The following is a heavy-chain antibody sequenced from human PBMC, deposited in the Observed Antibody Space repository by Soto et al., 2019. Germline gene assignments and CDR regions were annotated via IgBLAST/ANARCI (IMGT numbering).Heavy chain of an antibody. CDR1: GFTFTSSA. CDR2: IVVGSGNT. J-gene: IGHJ4*02. D-gene: IGHD3-16*02. V-gene: IGHV1-58*02. CDR3: AADIPRC. Sequence: SVKVSCKASGFTFTSSAMQLVRQARGQRLEWIGWIVVGSGNTNYAQKFQERVTITRDMSTSTAYMELSSLRSEDTAVYYCAADIPRCWGQGTLVTVSS.